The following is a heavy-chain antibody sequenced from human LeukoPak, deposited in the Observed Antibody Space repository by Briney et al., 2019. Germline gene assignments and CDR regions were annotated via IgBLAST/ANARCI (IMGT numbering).Heavy chain of an antibody. CDR3: ARVSGITMIVVLIEDAFDI. CDR1: GGSFSGYY. Sequence: SETLSLTCAVYGGSFSGYYWGWIRQPPGKGLEWIGNIYYSGITYYNPSLKSRVTISVDTSKNQFSLKLSSVTAADTAVYYCARVSGITMIVVLIEDAFDIWGQGTMVTVSS. D-gene: IGHD3-22*01. CDR2: IYYSGIT. J-gene: IGHJ3*02. V-gene: IGHV4-34*01.